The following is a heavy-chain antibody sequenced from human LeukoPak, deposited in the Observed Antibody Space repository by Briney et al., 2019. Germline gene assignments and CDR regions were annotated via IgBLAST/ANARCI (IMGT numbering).Heavy chain of an antibody. CDR3: ARELRYYDSSGDVGGFDY. Sequence: GGSLRLSCAASGFTFSSYSMNWVRQAPGNGLEWVSSISSSSSYIYYADSVKGRFTICRDNAKNSLYLQTNSLRAEDTAVYCCARELRYYDSSGDVGGFDYWGQGTLVTVSS. D-gene: IGHD3-22*01. CDR1: GFTFSSYS. CDR2: ISSSSSYI. J-gene: IGHJ4*02. V-gene: IGHV3-21*04.